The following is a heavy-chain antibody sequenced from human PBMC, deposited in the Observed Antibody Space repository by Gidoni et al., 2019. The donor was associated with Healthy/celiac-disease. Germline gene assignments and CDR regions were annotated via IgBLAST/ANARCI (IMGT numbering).Heavy chain of an antibody. CDR3: ARGPFYCSSTSCYNGGDWFDP. CDR2: ISAYNGNT. Sequence: QGQLVQSGAEVKKPGASVKGSCKASGYTFTSYGICWVRHAPGQVLEWVGWISAYNGNTNSAQKLQSRVTMTPDTSTSTAYMELRTPRSDDTAVYYCARGPFYCSSTSCYNGGDWFDPWGQGTLVTVSS. D-gene: IGHD2-2*02. CDR1: GYTFTSYG. J-gene: IGHJ5*02. V-gene: IGHV1-18*01.